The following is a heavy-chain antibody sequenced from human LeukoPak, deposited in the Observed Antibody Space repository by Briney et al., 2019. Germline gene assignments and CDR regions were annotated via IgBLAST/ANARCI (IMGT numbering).Heavy chain of an antibody. CDR1: GYTFTSYD. CDR3: ARREEYGYDDAFDI. Sequence: ASVKVPCKASGYTFTSYDINWVRQATGQGLEWMGWMNPNSGNTGYAQKFQGRVTITRNTSISTAYMELSSLRSEDTAVYYCARREEYGYDDAFDIWGQGTMVTVSS. D-gene: IGHD5-12*01. V-gene: IGHV1-8*03. CDR2: MNPNSGNT. J-gene: IGHJ3*02.